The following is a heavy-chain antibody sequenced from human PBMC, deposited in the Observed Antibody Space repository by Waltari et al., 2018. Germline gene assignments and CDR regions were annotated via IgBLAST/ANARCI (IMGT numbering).Heavy chain of an antibody. Sequence: EVQLVESGGGLIQPGGSLRLSCAASGLPVSNKYVSWVRQAPGKGLEWVSTIYYNERTDYADSVKGRFTISRDTAKNTLFLQMNSLRAEDTAVYYCATRVVVPGVPGMADYWGQGTLVTVSS. CDR1: GLPVSNKY. D-gene: IGHD2-2*01. CDR3: ATRVVVPGVPGMADY. CDR2: IYYNERT. J-gene: IGHJ4*02. V-gene: IGHV3-53*01.